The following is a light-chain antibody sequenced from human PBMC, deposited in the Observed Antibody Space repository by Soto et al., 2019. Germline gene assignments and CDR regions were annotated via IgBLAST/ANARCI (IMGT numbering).Light chain of an antibody. CDR3: SSKRSSTTLV. V-gene: IGLV2-14*01. Sequence: QAVVTQPASVSGSPGQSITISCTGTSSDVGGYNYVSWYQQHPGKAPKLMIYEVSNRPSGVSNRFSASKSGNTASLTISGLQAEDEADYYCSSKRSSTTLVFGTGTKLTVL. CDR1: SSDVGGYNY. CDR2: EVS. J-gene: IGLJ1*01.